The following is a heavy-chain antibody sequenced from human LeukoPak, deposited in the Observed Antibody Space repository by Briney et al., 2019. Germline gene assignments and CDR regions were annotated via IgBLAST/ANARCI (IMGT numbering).Heavy chain of an antibody. D-gene: IGHD3-10*01. CDR1: GFTFSNYG. Sequence: GGSLRLSCAASGFTFSNYGMNWVRQAPGKGLEWVSFIDTSGNYIYYGDSVKGRFTISRDNAKNLVFLQMNGLRAEDTAVYYCARGRSITLLRGVAMSDGFDIWGQGAMVAVSS. V-gene: IGHV3-21*01. CDR2: IDTSGNYI. CDR3: ARGRSITLLRGVAMSDGFDI. J-gene: IGHJ3*02.